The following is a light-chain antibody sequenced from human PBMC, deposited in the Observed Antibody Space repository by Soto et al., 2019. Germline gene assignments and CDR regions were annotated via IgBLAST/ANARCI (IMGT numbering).Light chain of an antibody. CDR3: QQYNNWTPWT. J-gene: IGKJ1*01. Sequence: EVVMTQSPASLSVSPGERVTLSCRASQTIRNNLAWYQQKPSQSPRLLISGASTREAGVPGRFSGSGSGTEFTLIISSLQSEDFSIYYCQQYNNWTPWTFGQGTKV. V-gene: IGKV3-15*01. CDR2: GAS. CDR1: QTIRNN.